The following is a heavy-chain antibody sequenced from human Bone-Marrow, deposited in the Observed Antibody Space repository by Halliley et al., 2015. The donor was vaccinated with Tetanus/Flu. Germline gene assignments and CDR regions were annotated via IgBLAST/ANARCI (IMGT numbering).Heavy chain of an antibody. Sequence: LEWIGRIKDKSSGGTTDYAAPVKGRCTISRDDSKNPLYLEMSSLRTEDTAVYYCTTDRGPLDPGGQGTLVTVS. CDR2: IKDKSSGGTT. CDR3: TTDRGPLDP. V-gene: IGHV3-15*01. J-gene: IGHJ5*02.